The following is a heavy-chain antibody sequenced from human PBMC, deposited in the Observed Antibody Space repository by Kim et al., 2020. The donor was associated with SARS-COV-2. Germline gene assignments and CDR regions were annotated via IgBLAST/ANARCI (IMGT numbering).Heavy chain of an antibody. V-gene: IGHV4-39*01. CDR1: GGSISSSSYY. J-gene: IGHJ6*03. Sequence: SETLSLTCTVSGGSISSSSYYWGWIRQPPGKGLEWIGSMYYSGSTYNNPSPKSRAIISVDTSKNQFSLKLSSVTAADTAVYYCASVMRPDYYYYYMDGWGEGTTVIVSS. CDR3: ASVMRPDYYYYYMDG. CDR2: MYYSGST.